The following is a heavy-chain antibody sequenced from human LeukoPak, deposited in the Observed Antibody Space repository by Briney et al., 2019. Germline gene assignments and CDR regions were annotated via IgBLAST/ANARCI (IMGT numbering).Heavy chain of an antibody. CDR3: AREGTSSHRLDV. CDR1: GGSISSGGYS. V-gene: IGHV4-61*08. Sequence: SETLSLTCAVSGGSISSGGYSWSWIRRPPGKGLEWIGYIYYSGSTKYNPSLKSRVTISVDTSRTQFSLKVSSVTAADTAVYYCAREGTSSHRLDVWGQGTTVTVSS. J-gene: IGHJ6*02. D-gene: IGHD2-2*01. CDR2: IYYSGST.